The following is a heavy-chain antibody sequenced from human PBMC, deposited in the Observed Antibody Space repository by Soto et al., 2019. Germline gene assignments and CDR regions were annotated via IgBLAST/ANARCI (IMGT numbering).Heavy chain of an antibody. CDR3: AKVPSSGYAYYFDY. D-gene: IGHD6-19*01. CDR2: ISGSGGST. Sequence: SLRLSCAASGFPFSSYAMSWVRQAPGKGLEWVSAISGSGGSTYYADSVKGRFTISRDNSKNTLYLQMNSLRAEDTAVYYCAKVPSSGYAYYFDYWGQGTLVTVSS. CDR1: GFPFSSYA. J-gene: IGHJ4*02. V-gene: IGHV3-23*01.